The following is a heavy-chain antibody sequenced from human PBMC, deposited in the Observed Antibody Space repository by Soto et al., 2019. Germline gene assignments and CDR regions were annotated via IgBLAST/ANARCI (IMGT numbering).Heavy chain of an antibody. V-gene: IGHV1-69*02. J-gene: IGHJ5*02. CDR3: ARGRITGTTLSWFDP. D-gene: IGHD1-7*01. CDR1: GGTFSSYT. CDR2: ITPILGIA. Sequence: PVKVSCKASGGTFSSYTISWVRQAPGQGLEWMGRITPILGIANYAQKFQGRVTITADKSTSTAYMELSSLRSEDTAVYYCARGRITGTTLSWFDPWGQGTLVTVSS.